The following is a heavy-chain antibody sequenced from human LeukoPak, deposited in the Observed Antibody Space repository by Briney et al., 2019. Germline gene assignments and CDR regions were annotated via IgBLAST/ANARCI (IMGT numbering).Heavy chain of an antibody. CDR3: AKSLWGGFDY. V-gene: IGHV3-23*01. J-gene: IGHJ4*02. Sequence: PGGSLRLSCAASGFTFSDYAMSWVRQAPGKGLEWVSGISGSGGSTYSADSVKGRFTISRDNSKNTLYLQMNSLRAEDTAVYYCAKSLWGGFDYWGQGTLVAVSS. D-gene: IGHD3-10*01. CDR2: ISGSGGST. CDR1: GFTFSDYA.